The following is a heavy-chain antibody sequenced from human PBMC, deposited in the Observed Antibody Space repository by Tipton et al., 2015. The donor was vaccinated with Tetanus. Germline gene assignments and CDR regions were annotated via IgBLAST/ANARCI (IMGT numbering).Heavy chain of an antibody. J-gene: IGHJ5*02. CDR1: GGSLSSGTFY. CDR3: ARSADNWFDP. CDR2: IYYNGNG. Sequence: TLSLTCSLSGGSLSSGTFYWDWIRQRPGKGLEWIGNIYYNGNGLENPSLKGRVTLSLDKSKNQFSLKLRSVTAADTAIYYCARSADNWFDPWGQGILVTVSS. V-gene: IGHV4-39*01.